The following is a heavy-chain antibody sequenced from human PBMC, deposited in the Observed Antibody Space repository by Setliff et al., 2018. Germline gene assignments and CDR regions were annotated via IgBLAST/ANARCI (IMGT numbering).Heavy chain of an antibody. D-gene: IGHD3-22*01. J-gene: IGHJ6*02. CDR1: GYTFTGYY. CDR3: ARARDDGVYYDSSGYYSYYYYGMDV. V-gene: IGHV1-2*04. Sequence: ASVKVSCKASGYTFTGYYMRWVRQAPGQGLEWMGWINPNSGGTNYAQKFQGWVTMTRDTSISTAYMELSRLRSEDTAVYYCARARDDGVYYDSSGYYSYYYYGMDVWGQGTTVTVSS. CDR2: INPNSGGT.